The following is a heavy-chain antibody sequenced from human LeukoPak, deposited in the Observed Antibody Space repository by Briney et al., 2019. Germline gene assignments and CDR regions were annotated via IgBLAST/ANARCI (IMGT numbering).Heavy chain of an antibody. Sequence: ASVKVSCKVSGYTLTELSMHWVRQAPGKGPDWMGGFDPEDGETIYAQKFQGGVTMTEDTSTDTAYMELSSLRSEDTAVYYCATANTYCGGDCFYGWFDPWGQGTLVTVSS. CDR2: FDPEDGET. V-gene: IGHV1-24*01. CDR3: ATANTYCGGDCFYGWFDP. D-gene: IGHD2-21*02. CDR1: GYTLTELS. J-gene: IGHJ5*02.